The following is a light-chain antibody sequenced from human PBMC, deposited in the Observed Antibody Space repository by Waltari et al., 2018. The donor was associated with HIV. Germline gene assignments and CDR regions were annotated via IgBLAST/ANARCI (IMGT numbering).Light chain of an antibody. CDR1: SSDVGSYNL. CDR3: CSYAGSSLLV. J-gene: IGLJ1*01. Sequence: QSALTQPASVSGSPGQSITISCTGTSSDVGSYNLVSWYQQHPGKAATFMIYEVSQRPAGVANRFSGPKCGTTASLTISGLQAEDEADYSCCSYAGSSLLVFGTGTKVTVL. CDR2: EVS. V-gene: IGLV2-23*02.